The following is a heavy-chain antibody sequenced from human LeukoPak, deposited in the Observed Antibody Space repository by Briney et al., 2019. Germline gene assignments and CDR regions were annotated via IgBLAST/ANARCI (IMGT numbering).Heavy chain of an antibody. J-gene: IGHJ4*02. CDR2: ISGSGGST. V-gene: IGHV3-23*01. CDR1: GFTFSSYG. D-gene: IGHD2-2*01. CDR3: AKLVVVPANFFDY. Sequence: GGSLRLSCAASGFTFSSYGMSWVRQAPGKGLEWVSAISGSGGSTYYADSVKGRSTISRDNSKNTLYLQMNSLRAEDTAVYYCAKLVVVPANFFDYWGQGTLVTVSS.